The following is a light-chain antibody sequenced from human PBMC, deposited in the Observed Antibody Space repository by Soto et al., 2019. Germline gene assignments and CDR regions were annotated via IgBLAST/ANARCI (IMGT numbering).Light chain of an antibody. CDR3: QQGYSTPFA. CDR1: QSISSY. V-gene: IGKV1-39*01. J-gene: IGKJ3*01. CDR2: AAS. Sequence: DIQMTQSPSSLSASVGDRVTITCRASQSISSYLNWYQQKPGKAPKLLIYAASSLQSGVPSTFSGSGSGTDFNLTISSLQPKDFATYYCQQGYSTPFAFGPGTKVDIK.